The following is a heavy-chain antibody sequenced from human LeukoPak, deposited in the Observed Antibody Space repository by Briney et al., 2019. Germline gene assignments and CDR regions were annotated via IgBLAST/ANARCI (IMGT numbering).Heavy chain of an antibody. CDR2: INHSGST. D-gene: IGHD3-10*01. CDR1: GGSFSGYY. Sequence: SETLSLTCAVYGGSFSGYYWSWIRQPPGKGLEWIGEINHSGSTNYNPSLKSRVTISVDTSNNQFSLKLTSVTAADTAMYYCATQILLCHYYWGQGTLVTVSS. V-gene: IGHV4-34*01. J-gene: IGHJ4*02. CDR3: ATQILLCHYY.